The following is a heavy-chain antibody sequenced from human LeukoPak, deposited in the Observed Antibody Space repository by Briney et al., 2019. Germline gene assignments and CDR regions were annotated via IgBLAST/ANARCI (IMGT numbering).Heavy chain of an antibody. CDR1: GFTFSSYA. J-gene: IGHJ4*02. CDR3: ARGDSSSWYSDY. D-gene: IGHD6-13*01. CDR2: ISYDGSNK. Sequence: GGSLRLSCAASGFTFSSYAMHWVRQAPGKGLEWVAVISYDGSNKYYADSVKGQFTISRDNSKNTLYLQMNSLRAEDTAVYYCARGDSSSWYSDYWGQGTLVTVSS. V-gene: IGHV3-30-3*01.